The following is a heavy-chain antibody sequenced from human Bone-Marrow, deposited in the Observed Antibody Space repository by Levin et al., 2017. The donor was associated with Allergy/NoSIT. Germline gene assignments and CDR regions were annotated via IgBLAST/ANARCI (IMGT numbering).Heavy chain of an antibody. CDR2: INPSGGST. CDR1: GYTFTSYY. J-gene: IGHJ4*02. D-gene: IGHD2-15*01. CDR3: ARAWLGYCSGGSGSTFDY. V-gene: IGHV1-46*01. Sequence: ASVKVSCKASGYTFTSYYMHWVRQAPGQGLEWMGIINPSGGSTSYAQKFQGRVTMTRDTSTSTVYMELSSLRSEDTAVYYCARAWLGYCSGGSGSTFDYWGQGTLVTVSS.